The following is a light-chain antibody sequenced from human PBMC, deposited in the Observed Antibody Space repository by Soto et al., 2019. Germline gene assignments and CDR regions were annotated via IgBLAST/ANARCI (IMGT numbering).Light chain of an antibody. CDR2: EVN. J-gene: IGLJ3*02. CDR3: SSYTSSSTLV. CDR1: GSDVGSYNY. V-gene: IGLV2-14*01. Sequence: QSVLTQPASVSGSPGQSITLSCIGTGSDVGSYNYVSWYQQRPGKAPKLMIYEVNNRPSGVSDRFSGSKSGNTASLTISGLQAEDEADYYCSSYTSSSTLVFGGGTQLTVL.